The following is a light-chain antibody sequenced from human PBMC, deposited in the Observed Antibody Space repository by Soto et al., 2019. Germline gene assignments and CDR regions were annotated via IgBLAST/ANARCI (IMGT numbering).Light chain of an antibody. CDR3: CSYAGSSTYA. J-gene: IGLJ1*01. CDR2: EGS. V-gene: IGLV2-23*01. CDR1: SRDVGSYNL. Sequence: QSVLTQPASVSGSPGQSIAISCTGTSRDVGSYNLVSWYQQHPGKAPKVMIYEGSKRPSGVSDRFSGSKSGNTASLTISGLQADDEADYYCCSYAGSSTYAFGTGTKVTVL.